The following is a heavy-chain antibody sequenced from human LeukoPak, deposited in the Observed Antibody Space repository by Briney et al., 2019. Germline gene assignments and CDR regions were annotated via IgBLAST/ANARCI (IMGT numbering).Heavy chain of an antibody. V-gene: IGHV3-30-3*01. CDR3: ARDSSDYYGSGSYYLVYYYYYYGMDV. CDR2: ISYDGSNK. J-gene: IGHJ6*02. Sequence: PGGSLRLSCAASGFTFSSYAMHWVRQAPGKGLEWVAVISYDGSNKYYADSVKGRFTISRDNSKNTLYLQMNSLRAEDTAVYYCARDSSDYYGSGSYYLVYYYYYYGMDVWGQGTTVTVSS. D-gene: IGHD3-10*01. CDR1: GFTFSSYA.